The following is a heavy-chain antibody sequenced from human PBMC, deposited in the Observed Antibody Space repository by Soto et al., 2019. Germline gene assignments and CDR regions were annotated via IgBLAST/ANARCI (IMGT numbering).Heavy chain of an antibody. J-gene: IGHJ1*01. CDR3: VPYILAAGKRYFQH. CDR1: GFTFSTYA. D-gene: IGHD6-25*01. CDR2: VGTGGTA. Sequence: GASLRLSYAASGFTFSTYAMSWVRQAPGKGLEWVSAVGTGGTAYYADSVKGRFTISRDNSKNTLYLQMNSLRAEDTAVYYCVPYILAAGKRYFQHWGQG. V-gene: IGHV3-23*01.